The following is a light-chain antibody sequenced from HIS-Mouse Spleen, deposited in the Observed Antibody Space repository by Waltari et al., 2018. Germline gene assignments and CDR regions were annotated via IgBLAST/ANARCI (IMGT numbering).Light chain of an antibody. CDR1: KLGRKS. CDR2: DDS. V-gene: IGLV3-21*03. CDR3: QVWDSSSDHVV. Sequence: SYVLTQPPSVSVAPGKTARITCWGNKLGRKSAHWYQKKPGQAPVLVVYDDSDRPSGIPERFSGSNSGNTATLTISRVEAGDEADYYCQVWDSSSDHVVFGGGTKLTVL. J-gene: IGLJ2*01.